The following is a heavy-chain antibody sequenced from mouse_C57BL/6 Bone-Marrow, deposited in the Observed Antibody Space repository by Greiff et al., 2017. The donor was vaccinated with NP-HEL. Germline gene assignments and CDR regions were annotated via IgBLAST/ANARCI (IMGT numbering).Heavy chain of an antibody. J-gene: IGHJ2*01. CDR1: GYTFTSYW. CDR2: IYPGSGST. Sequence: VQLQQPGAELVKPGASVKMSCKASGYTFTSYWITWVKQRPGQGLEWIGDIYPGSGSTNYNEKFKSKATLTVDTSSSTAYMQLSSLTSEDSAVYYCARERITTVVAKGFWGQGTTLTVSS. V-gene: IGHV1-55*01. CDR3: ARERITTVVAKGF. D-gene: IGHD1-1*01.